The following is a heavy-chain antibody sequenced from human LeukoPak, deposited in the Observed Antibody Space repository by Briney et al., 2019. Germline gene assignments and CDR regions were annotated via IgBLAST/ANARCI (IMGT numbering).Heavy chain of an antibody. CDR1: GFTFSSYG. CDR2: ISGSGGST. V-gene: IGHV3-23*01. Sequence: GGTLRLSCAASGFTFSSYGMSWVRQAPGKGLEWVSAISGSGGSTYYADSVKGRFTISRDNSQNTLYLQMNSLRAEDTAVYYCTKERRRDDILTGSFSDWGQGILVTVSS. D-gene: IGHD3-9*01. J-gene: IGHJ4*02. CDR3: TKERRRDDILTGSFSD.